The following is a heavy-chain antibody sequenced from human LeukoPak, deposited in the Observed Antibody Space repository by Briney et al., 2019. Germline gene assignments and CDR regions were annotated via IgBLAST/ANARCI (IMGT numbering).Heavy chain of an antibody. CDR2: ISGSGGGT. CDR3: ARIGIAAAGH. J-gene: IGHJ4*02. V-gene: IGHV3-23*01. CDR1: GFIFSNYA. Sequence: LPGGSLRLSCAASGFIFSNYAMSWVRQAPGTGLEWVSAISGSGGGTKYADSVKGRFTISRDNSKNTLYLQMNSLRAEDTAVYYCARIGIAAAGHWGQGTLVTVSS. D-gene: IGHD6-13*01.